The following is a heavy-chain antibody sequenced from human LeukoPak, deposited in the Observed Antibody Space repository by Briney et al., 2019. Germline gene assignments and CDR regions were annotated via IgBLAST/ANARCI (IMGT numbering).Heavy chain of an antibody. V-gene: IGHV3-30*02. CDR3: ARDWGTSSLYLVN. CDR2: IQNDGNGK. CDR1: GFTFSNNG. J-gene: IGHJ4*02. Sequence: GGSLRLSCAASGFTFSNNGMHWVRQAPGKGLECVAFIQNDGNGKKYADSVKGRFTISRDNSKNTLYLQMNSLRTEDTAVYYCARDWGTSSLYLVNWGQGTLVTVSS. D-gene: IGHD6-6*01.